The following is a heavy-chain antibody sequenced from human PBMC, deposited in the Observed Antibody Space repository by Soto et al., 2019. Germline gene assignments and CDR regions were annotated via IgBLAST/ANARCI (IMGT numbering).Heavy chain of an antibody. CDR3: AKFWSHDSSEDYFDY. J-gene: IGHJ4*02. Sequence: GGSLRLSCAASGFTFSSYAMSWVRQAPGKGLEWVSAISGSGGSTYYADSVKGRFTISRDNSKNTLYLQMNSLRAEDTALYYCAKFWSHDSSEDYFDYWGQGTLVTVSS. D-gene: IGHD3-22*01. CDR2: ISGSGGST. CDR1: GFTFSSYA. V-gene: IGHV3-23*01.